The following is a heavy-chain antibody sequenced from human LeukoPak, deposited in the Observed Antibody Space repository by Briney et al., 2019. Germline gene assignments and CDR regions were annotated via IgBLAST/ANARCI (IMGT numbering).Heavy chain of an antibody. CDR1: GGTFSSYA. D-gene: IGHD6-19*01. CDR3: ARSNPPGPIAVAGFDY. J-gene: IGHJ4*02. Sequence: SVKVSCKASGGTFSSYAISWVRQAPGQGLERMGRIIPILGIANYAQKFQGRVTITADKSTSTAYMELSSLRSEDTAVYYCARSNPPGPIAVAGFDYWGQGTLVTVSP. CDR2: IIPILGIA. V-gene: IGHV1-69*04.